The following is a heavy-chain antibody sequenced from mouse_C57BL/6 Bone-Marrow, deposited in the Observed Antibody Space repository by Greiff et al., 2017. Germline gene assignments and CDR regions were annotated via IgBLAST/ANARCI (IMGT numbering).Heavy chain of an antibody. CDR2: INPNNGGT. J-gene: IGHJ1*03. V-gene: IGHV1-18*01. CDR1: GYTFTDYN. CDR3: AREVLRRGYSDV. D-gene: IGHD1-2*01. Sequence: EVQLQQSGPELVKPGASVKIPCKASGYTFTDYNMDWVKQSHGKSLEWIGDINPNNGGTIYNQKFKGKAKLTVDKSSSTAYMELRSLTSEDTAVYYCAREVLRRGYSDVWCTGTTVTVSS.